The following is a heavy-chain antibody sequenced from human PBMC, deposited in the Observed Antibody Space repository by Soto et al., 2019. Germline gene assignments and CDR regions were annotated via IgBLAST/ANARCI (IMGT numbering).Heavy chain of an antibody. CDR3: ARFLGSGVYLDY. Sequence: QLQLQESGPGLVKPSETLSLTCTVSGGSISSSNYYWGWIRQPPGKGLEWIGSIYYSGSTYYNPSLKSRVTISVDTSKNQFSLKLSSVTAADTAVYYCARFLGSGVYLDYWGQGTLVTVSS. D-gene: IGHD2-8*01. V-gene: IGHV4-39*01. J-gene: IGHJ4*02. CDR2: IYYSGST. CDR1: GGSISSSNYY.